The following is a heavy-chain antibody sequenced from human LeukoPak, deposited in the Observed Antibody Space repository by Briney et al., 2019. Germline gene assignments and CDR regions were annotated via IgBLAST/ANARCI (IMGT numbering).Heavy chain of an antibody. CDR1: GFTLSGYF. V-gene: IGHV3-7*01. CDR3: AKVGQYCSSTSCHYYYGMDV. Sequence: PGGSLRLSCAASGFTLSGYFMSWVRQAPGEGLEWVASIKGDGSEKYYVDSVKGRFTISRDNAKNSLYLQMNSLRAEDTAVYYCAKVGQYCSSTSCHYYYGMDVWGQGTTVTVSS. CDR2: IKGDGSEK. J-gene: IGHJ6*02. D-gene: IGHD2-2*01.